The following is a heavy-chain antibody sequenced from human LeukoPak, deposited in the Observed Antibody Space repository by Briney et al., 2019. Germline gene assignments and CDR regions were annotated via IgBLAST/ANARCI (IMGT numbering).Heavy chain of an antibody. J-gene: IGHJ4*02. V-gene: IGHV3-74*01. D-gene: IGHD6-6*01. Sequence: GGSLRLSCAASGFTFSSYWMHWVRHAPGKGLVWVSRINSDGSSTSYADSVKGRFTISRDNAKNTLYLQMNGLRAEDTAVYYCAREFPVSSSSRKFDYWGQGTLVTVSS. CDR1: GFTFSSYW. CDR3: AREFPVSSSSRKFDY. CDR2: INSDGSST.